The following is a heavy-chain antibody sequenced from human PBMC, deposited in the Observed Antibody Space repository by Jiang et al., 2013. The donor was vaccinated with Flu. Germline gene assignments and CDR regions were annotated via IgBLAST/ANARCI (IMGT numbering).Heavy chain of an antibody. J-gene: IGHJ4*02. CDR3: ARSSVTCGGDCYEPQLLDY. CDR1: GGTFSSYT. D-gene: IGHD2-21*02. V-gene: IGHV1-69*02. CDR2: IIPILGIA. Sequence: GSSVKVSCKASGGTFSSYTISWVRQAPGQGLEWMGRIIPILGIANYAQKFQGRVTITADKSTSTAYMELSSLRSEDTAVYYCARSSVTCGGDCYEPQLLDYWGQGTLVTVSS.